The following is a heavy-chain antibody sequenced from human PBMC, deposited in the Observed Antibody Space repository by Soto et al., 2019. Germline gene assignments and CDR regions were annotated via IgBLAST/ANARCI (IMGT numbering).Heavy chain of an antibody. V-gene: IGHV4-31*03. Sequence: SETLSLTCTVSGGSIRSGGYYWTWIRQHPGKGLEWIGYTYYSGYTNYNPSLKSRVTISVDASKNQFSVKLSSVTAADTAVYYCARVLSTAAVDDWGQGTLVTVSS. CDR3: ARVLSTAAVDD. D-gene: IGHD6-13*01. CDR1: GGSIRSGGYY. CDR2: TYYSGYT. J-gene: IGHJ4*02.